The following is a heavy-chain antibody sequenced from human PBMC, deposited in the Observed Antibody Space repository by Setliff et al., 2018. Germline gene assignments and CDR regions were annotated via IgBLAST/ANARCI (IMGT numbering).Heavy chain of an antibody. D-gene: IGHD3-10*01. V-gene: IGHV5-51*01. CDR2: IYPGDSDT. CDR1: GYRFTSNW. J-gene: IGHJ6*02. Sequence: KVSCKGSGYRFTSNWIGWVRQMPGKGLEWVGVIYPGDSDTRYNPSFRGQVTISADKSINTAYLQWSSLKASDTAMYYCARQTYGSGSYNYYYGMDVWGQGTTVTVSS. CDR3: ARQTYGSGSYNYYYGMDV.